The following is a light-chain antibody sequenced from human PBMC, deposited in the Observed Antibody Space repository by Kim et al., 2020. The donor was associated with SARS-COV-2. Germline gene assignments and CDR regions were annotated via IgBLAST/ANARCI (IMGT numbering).Light chain of an antibody. CDR1: QGISSY. J-gene: IGKJ1*01. CDR3: QRLNSYPRT. Sequence: ASVGARFTITCRASQGISSYLAWYQQKPGKAPNLLIYTASTLQTGVPSRFSGSGSGTEFTLTISSLQSEDFATYYCQRLNSYPRTFGQGTKVDIK. V-gene: IGKV1-9*01. CDR2: TAS.